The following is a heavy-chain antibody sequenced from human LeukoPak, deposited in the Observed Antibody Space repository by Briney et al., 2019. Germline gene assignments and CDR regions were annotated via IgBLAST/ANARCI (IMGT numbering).Heavy chain of an antibody. V-gene: IGHV3-21*01. CDR2: ISGSSSYI. J-gene: IGHJ4*02. Sequence: RGSLRLSCAASGFTFSTYSMNWVRQAPGKGLEWVSSISGSSSYIYYADSVKGRFTISRDNAKNSLYLQMNSLRAEDTAVYYCAKERYMVRGVITGWGQGTLVTVSS. CDR3: AKERYMVRGVITG. CDR1: GFTFSTYS. D-gene: IGHD3-10*01.